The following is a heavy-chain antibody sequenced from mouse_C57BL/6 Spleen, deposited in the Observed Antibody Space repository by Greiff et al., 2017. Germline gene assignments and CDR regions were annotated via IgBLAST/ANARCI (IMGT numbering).Heavy chain of an antibody. Sequence: DVMLVESGGGLVKPGGSLKLSCAASGFTFSSYAMSWVRQTPEKRLEWVATISDGGSYTYYPDNVKGRFTISRDNAKNNLYLQMSHLKSEDTAMYYCARDGDSDFDYWGQGTTLTVSS. D-gene: IGHD2-13*01. J-gene: IGHJ2*01. V-gene: IGHV5-4*01. CDR2: ISDGGSYT. CDR3: ARDGDSDFDY. CDR1: GFTFSSYA.